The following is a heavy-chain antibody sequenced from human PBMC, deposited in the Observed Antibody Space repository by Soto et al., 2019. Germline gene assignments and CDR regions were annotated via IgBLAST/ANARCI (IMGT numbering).Heavy chain of an antibody. Sequence: QVQLQQWGAGLLKPSETLSLTCAVYGGSFSGNYWIWIRQLPGKGLEWIGEITHSGSTNYTPSLNCRVSISVDASTNQFSRKLSSGAAADAAVEYCAGEAVVTAGVDYGGQGSLVAVSS. CDR2: ITHSGST. J-gene: IGHJ4*02. V-gene: IGHV4-34*01. CDR1: GGSFSGNY. CDR3: AGEAVVTAGVDY. D-gene: IGHD2-21*02.